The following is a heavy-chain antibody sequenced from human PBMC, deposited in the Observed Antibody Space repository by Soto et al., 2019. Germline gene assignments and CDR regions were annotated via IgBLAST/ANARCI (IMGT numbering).Heavy chain of an antibody. J-gene: IGHJ4*02. CDR1: GFTFGSYW. Sequence: GGSLTLSCAPYGFTFGSYWMSWVGQDPGDGREWLANIKMDASEKKYVDSMKGRFTLSRDNDNNSLYLQMDSLRAEATAVYYSERDSRHGSGASVNHYFDYWGQGTLVTVSS. V-gene: IGHV3-7*01. CDR3: ERDSRHGSGASVNHYFDY. CDR2: IKMDASEK. D-gene: IGHD3-10*01.